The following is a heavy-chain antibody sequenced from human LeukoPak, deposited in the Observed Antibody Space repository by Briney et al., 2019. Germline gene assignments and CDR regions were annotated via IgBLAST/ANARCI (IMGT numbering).Heavy chain of an antibody. V-gene: IGHV4-59*01. Sequence: PSETLSLTCTVSGGSISSYYWSWIRQPPGKGLEWIGYIYYSGGTNYNPSLKSRVTISVDTSKNQFSLKLSSVTAADTAVYYCARQDRWLPDYWGQGTLVTVSS. CDR1: GGSISSYY. D-gene: IGHD5-12*01. J-gene: IGHJ4*02. CDR2: IYYSGGT. CDR3: ARQDRWLPDY.